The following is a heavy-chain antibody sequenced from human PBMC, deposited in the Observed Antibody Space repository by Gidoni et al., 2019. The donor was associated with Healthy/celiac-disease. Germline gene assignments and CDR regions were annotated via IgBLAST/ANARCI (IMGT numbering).Heavy chain of an antibody. CDR2: IYWNDDT. CDR1: GFPLSTSGVG. J-gene: IGHJ4*02. V-gene: IGHV2-5*01. D-gene: IGHD3-10*01. CDR3: AHRPNGSGGVNY. Sequence: QITLKESGPTLAKPTQTLTLTCTFPGFPLSTSGVGVGWIRQPPGKALEWLALIYWNDDTRYSPSLKSRLPITKDTSKTQVVLTMTNMDPVHTATYYCAHRPNGSGGVNYWGQGTLVTVSS.